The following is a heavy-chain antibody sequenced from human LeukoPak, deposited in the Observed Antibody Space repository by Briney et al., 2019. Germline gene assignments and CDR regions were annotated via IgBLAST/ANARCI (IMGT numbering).Heavy chain of an antibody. CDR1: GYTFNLYY. V-gene: IGHV1-2*06. Sequence: ASVKVSCKASGYTFNLYYIHWVRQAPGQGLEWLGRINPHTGATHFAQKFQAGVTMARDTSITTAYMELSGLKSDDAAVYFCAREDLIAVSGQTFDFWGQGTLVSVSS. D-gene: IGHD6-19*01. CDR2: INPHTGAT. CDR3: AREDLIAVSGQTFDF. J-gene: IGHJ4*02.